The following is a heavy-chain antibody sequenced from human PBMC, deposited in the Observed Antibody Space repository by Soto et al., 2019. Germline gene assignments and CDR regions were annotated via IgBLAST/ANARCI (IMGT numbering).Heavy chain of an antibody. CDR3: AKTTDGWFSAFEI. V-gene: IGHV3-23*01. J-gene: IGHJ3*02. Sequence: HPGGSLRLSCAASGFTFSSYAMSWVRQAPGKGLEWVSAISGSGTTAYYADSVKGRFIFSRDNPKNTMYLQMNSLRAEDTAVYFCAKTTDGWFSAFEIWGQGTVVTVSS. CDR1: GFTFSSYA. CDR2: ISGSGTTA. D-gene: IGHD6-19*01.